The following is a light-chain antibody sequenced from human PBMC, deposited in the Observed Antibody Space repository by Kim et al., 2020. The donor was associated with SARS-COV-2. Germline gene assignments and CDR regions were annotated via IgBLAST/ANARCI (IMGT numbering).Light chain of an antibody. V-gene: IGKV1-NL1*01. Sequence: ASVGDRVTITCRASQGISNSLAWYQQKPGKTPKLLLYAASRLESGVPSRFSGSGSGTDYTLTISSLQPEDFATYYCQQYYSTPITFGQGTRLEIK. J-gene: IGKJ5*01. CDR1: QGISNS. CDR2: AAS. CDR3: QQYYSTPIT.